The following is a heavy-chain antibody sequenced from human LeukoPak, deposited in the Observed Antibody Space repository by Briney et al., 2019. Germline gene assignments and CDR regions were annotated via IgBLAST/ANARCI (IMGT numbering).Heavy chain of an antibody. CDR3: ARDLSLGSSWLSDYYYYGMDV. J-gene: IGHJ6*04. CDR2: IYHSGST. V-gene: IGHV4-4*02. D-gene: IGHD6-13*01. CDR1: GGSISSSNW. Sequence: SETLSLTCAVSGGSISSSNWWSWVRQPPGKGLEWIGEIYHSGSTNYNPSLKSRVTISVDKSKNQFSLKLSSVTAADTAVYYCARDLSLGSSWLSDYYYYGMDVWGKGTTVTVSS.